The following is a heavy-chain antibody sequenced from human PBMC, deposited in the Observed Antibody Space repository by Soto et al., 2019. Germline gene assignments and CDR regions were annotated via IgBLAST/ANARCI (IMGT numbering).Heavy chain of an antibody. CDR3: AREQGGSLRYFDWLLYY. CDR1: GFTFSSYA. V-gene: IGHV3-30-3*01. Sequence: PGGSLRLSCAASGFTFSSYAMHWVRQAPGKGLEWVAVISYDGSNKYYADSVKGRFTISRDNSKNTLYLQMNSLRAEDTAVYYCAREQGGSLRYFDWLLYYWGQGTLVTVSS. CDR2: ISYDGSNK. D-gene: IGHD3-9*01. J-gene: IGHJ4*02.